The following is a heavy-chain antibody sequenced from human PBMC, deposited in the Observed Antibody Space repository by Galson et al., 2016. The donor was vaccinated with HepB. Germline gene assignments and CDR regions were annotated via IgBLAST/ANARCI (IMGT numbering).Heavy chain of an antibody. Sequence: SLRLSCAASGFSFSSYSMNWVRQAPGKGLEWVSSISDTSDYIYHADSLKGRFTISRDNTKNLAFLQMDSLRAEDTAVYYCARILFSGAGYSVDYWGQGTLVTVSS. CDR2: ISDTSDYI. CDR1: GFSFSSYS. J-gene: IGHJ4*02. V-gene: IGHV3-21*01. CDR3: ARILFSGAGYSVDY. D-gene: IGHD2-15*01.